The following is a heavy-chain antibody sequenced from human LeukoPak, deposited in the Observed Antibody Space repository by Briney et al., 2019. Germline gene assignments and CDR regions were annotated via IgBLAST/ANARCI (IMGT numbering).Heavy chain of an antibody. CDR1: DDSISSSTYY. Sequence: PSETPSLTCIISDDSISSSTYYWGWLRQPPGKGLEWIVSIYYSGSTYYNPSLKSRVTISVDTSKNQFSLKLSSVTAADTAVYYCARDLGGFDDSSGYVWFDPWGQGTLVTVSS. J-gene: IGHJ5*02. V-gene: IGHV4-39*07. D-gene: IGHD3-22*01. CDR2: IYYSGST. CDR3: ARDLGGFDDSSGYVWFDP.